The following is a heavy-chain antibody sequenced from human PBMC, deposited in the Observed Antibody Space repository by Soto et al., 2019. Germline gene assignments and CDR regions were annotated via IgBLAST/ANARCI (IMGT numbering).Heavy chain of an antibody. J-gene: IGHJ4*02. Sequence: QVQLQQWGVELLKPSETLSLTCAVYGESFSGYYWTWIRQAPGKGLEWIGEVNHSGSTNYNPSLKARVAISADTSKNQFSLKLRSVTVADTAVYFCARASIQGHQTVQELPGSQTLDYWGQGNLITVSS. V-gene: IGHV4-34*01. CDR1: GESFSGYY. CDR2: VNHSGST. D-gene: IGHD1-1*01. CDR3: ARASIQGHQTVQELPGSQTLDY.